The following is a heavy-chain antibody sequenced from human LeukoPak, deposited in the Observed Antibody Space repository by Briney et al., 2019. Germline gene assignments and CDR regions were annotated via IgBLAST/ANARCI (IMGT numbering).Heavy chain of an antibody. CDR1: GFTVSNNY. D-gene: IGHD3-10*01. Sequence: GGSLRLSCAASGFTVSNNYMSWVRQAPGKGLKWVSVIYSGGSTYYRDSVKGRFTISRDNSKNTLYLQMNSLGAEDTAVYYCARSGSSDAFDIWGQGTMVTVSS. CDR2: IYSGGST. J-gene: IGHJ3*02. CDR3: ARSGSSDAFDI. V-gene: IGHV3-53*01.